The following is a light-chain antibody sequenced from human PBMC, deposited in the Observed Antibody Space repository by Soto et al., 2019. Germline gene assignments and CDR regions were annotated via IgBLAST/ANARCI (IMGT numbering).Light chain of an antibody. Sequence: DIAMTQSPLSLPVTPGDPASISCRSSQSLLHSNGYNYLDWYLQKPGQSPQLLIYLGSNRAAGVPDRFSGSGSGTDFTLKISRVAAEDVGVYYCMQALQTSWTFGQGTKVDIK. CDR1: QSLLHSNGYNY. V-gene: IGKV2-28*01. CDR3: MQALQTSWT. CDR2: LGS. J-gene: IGKJ1*01.